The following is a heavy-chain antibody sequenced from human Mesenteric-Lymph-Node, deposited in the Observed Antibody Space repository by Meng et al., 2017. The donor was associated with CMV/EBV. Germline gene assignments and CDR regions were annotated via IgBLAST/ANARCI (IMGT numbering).Heavy chain of an antibody. CDR1: GFTFSSYA. CDR2: IYSGGSST. J-gene: IGHJ4*02. CDR3: ARGSTYFDY. V-gene: IGHV3-23*03. Sequence: GESLKISCAASGFTFSSYAMSWVRQAPGKGLEWVSVIYSGGSSTYYADSVKGRFTISRDNSKNTLYLQMNSLRAEDTAVYYCARGSTYFDYWGQGTLVTVSS.